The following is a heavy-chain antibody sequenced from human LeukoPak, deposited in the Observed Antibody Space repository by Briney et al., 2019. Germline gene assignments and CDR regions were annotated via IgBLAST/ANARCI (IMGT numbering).Heavy chain of an antibody. Sequence: AGGSLRLSCAASGFTFSSYALHWVRQAPGKGLEWVAVISYDGSNKYYADSVKGRFTISRDNSKNTLYLQMNSLRAEDTAVYYCARDFWPELVLGYWGQGTLVTVSS. J-gene: IGHJ4*02. CDR2: ISYDGSNK. CDR3: ARDFWPELVLGY. D-gene: IGHD6-6*01. CDR1: GFTFSSYA. V-gene: IGHV3-30-3*01.